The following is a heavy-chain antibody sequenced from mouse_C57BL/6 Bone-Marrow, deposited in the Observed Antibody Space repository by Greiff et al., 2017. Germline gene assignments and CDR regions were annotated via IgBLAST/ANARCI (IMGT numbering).Heavy chain of an antibody. D-gene: IGHD3-2*02. CDR3: TTGTAQATSYAMDY. CDR1: GFNIKDDY. Sequence: VQLQQPGTELVRPGASVKLSCTASGFNIKDDYMHWVKQRPEQGLEWIGWIDPENGDTEYASKFQGKATITADTSSNTAYLQLSSLTSEDTAVYYCTTGTAQATSYAMDYWGQGTSVTVSS. CDR2: IDPENGDT. J-gene: IGHJ4*01. V-gene: IGHV14-4*01.